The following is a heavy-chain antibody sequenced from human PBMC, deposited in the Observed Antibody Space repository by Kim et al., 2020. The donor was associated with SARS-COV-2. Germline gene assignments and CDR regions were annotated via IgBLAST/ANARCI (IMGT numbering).Heavy chain of an antibody. CDR1: GGSFSGYY. Sequence: SETLSLTCAVYGGSFSGYYWSWIRQPPGKGLEWIGEINHSGSTNYNPSLKSRVTISVDTSKNQFSLKLSSVTAADTAVYYCARESGHMVVVVVAPYYYYYMDVWGEGTTVTVSS. CDR3: ARESGHMVVVVVAPYYYYYMDV. J-gene: IGHJ6*03. V-gene: IGHV4-34*01. D-gene: IGHD2-15*01. CDR2: INHSGST.